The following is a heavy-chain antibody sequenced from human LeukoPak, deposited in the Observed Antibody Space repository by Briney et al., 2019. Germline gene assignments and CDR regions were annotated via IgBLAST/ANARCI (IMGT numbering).Heavy chain of an antibody. CDR1: GYTFTGYY. D-gene: IGHD1-26*01. V-gene: IGHV1-2*02. J-gene: IGHJ5*01. Sequence: VASVKVSCKASGYTFTGYYLHWVRQAPGQGLEWMGCVNPNSGDTNYAQKFQGSVTMTRDTSISTVYMELSRLRSDDTAVYYCARASGSYWWFDSWGQGTLDTVSS. CDR3: ARASGSYWWFDS. CDR2: VNPNSGDT.